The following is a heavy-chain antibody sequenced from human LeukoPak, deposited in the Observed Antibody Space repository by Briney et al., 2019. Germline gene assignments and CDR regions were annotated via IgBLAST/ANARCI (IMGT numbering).Heavy chain of an antibody. Sequence: GGSLRLSCATSGFTFNDFGMHWVRQAPGKGLEWLSFIRYDRSNQFYADSVKGRFTISRDYSKNTVYLQMNSLRPEDTAVYYCAKDRLPRWPDAFDIWGQGTMVTVS. J-gene: IGHJ3*02. V-gene: IGHV3-30*02. CDR1: GFTFNDFG. CDR3: AKDRLPRWPDAFDI. CDR2: IRYDRSNQ. D-gene: IGHD4-23*01.